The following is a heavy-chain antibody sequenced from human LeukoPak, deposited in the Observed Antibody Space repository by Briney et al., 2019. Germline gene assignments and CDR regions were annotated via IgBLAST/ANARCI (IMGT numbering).Heavy chain of an antibody. V-gene: IGHV4-39*01. J-gene: IGHJ6*03. CDR1: SGSIRNSNYY. CDR3: ARGVTVTTTLYYMDV. CDR2: IFYDGSS. Sequence: SETLSLTCTVSSGSIRNSNYYWGWIRQPPGKGLEWIGSIFYDGSSDYNPSLKSRVTISVDTSKNKFSLKLSSVTAADTAVYYCARGVTVTTTLYYMDVWGKGTTVTVSS. D-gene: IGHD4-17*01.